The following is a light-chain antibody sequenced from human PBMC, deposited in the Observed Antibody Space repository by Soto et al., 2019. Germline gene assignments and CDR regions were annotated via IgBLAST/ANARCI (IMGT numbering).Light chain of an antibody. CDR1: QDIDFF. J-gene: IGKJ1*01. V-gene: IGKV1-16*02. CDR2: ATS. Sequence: IQMTQSPSSLSASVGDRVTITCRASQDIDFFLAWFQQKPGKAPKSLIYATSKLQDGVPSKFTGSGSGTEFTLTISTLQPEDFATYYCQQYNTYPWTFGPGTKV. CDR3: QQYNTYPWT.